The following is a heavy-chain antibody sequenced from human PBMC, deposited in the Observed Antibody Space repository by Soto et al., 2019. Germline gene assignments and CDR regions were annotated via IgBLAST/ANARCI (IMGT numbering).Heavy chain of an antibody. Sequence: QVQLVESGGGVVQPGRSLRLSCAASGFTFSSYGMHWVRQAPGKGLEWVTVISYDGSNKYYADSVKSRFTISRDNSKNTLYLQMNSLRAEDTAVYYCAKDQVGAPNYWGQGTLVTVSS. CDR2: ISYDGSNK. J-gene: IGHJ4*02. D-gene: IGHD1-26*01. CDR1: GFTFSSYG. V-gene: IGHV3-30*18. CDR3: AKDQVGAPNY.